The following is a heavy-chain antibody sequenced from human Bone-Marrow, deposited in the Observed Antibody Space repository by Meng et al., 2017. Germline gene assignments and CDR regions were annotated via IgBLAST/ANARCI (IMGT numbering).Heavy chain of an antibody. CDR2: ISYDGSNK. D-gene: IGHD1-26*01. CDR3: ARDLGLELPLDY. CDR1: GFTFSSYA. V-gene: IGHV3-30*01. J-gene: IGHJ4*02. Sequence: LSLTCAASGFTFSSYAMHWVRQAPGKGLEWVAVISYDGSNKYYADSVKGRFTISRDNSKNTLYLQMNSLRAEDTAVYYCARDLGLELPLDYWGQGTLVTVSS.